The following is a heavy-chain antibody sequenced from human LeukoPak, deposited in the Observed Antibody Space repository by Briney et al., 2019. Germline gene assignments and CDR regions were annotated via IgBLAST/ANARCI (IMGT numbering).Heavy chain of an antibody. Sequence: GRSLRLAWAASGFTFSSYAMHWVRQAPGKGLEWVAVISYDGSNKYYADSVKGRFHISRDNSKNTLYLQMNSLRAEHTAVYYCASDLRFAGGGSGRYKGFDYWGQGTLVTVSS. CDR3: ASDLRFAGGGSGRYKGFDY. D-gene: IGHD3-10*01. V-gene: IGHV3-30*04. J-gene: IGHJ4*02. CDR1: GFTFSSYA. CDR2: ISYDGSNK.